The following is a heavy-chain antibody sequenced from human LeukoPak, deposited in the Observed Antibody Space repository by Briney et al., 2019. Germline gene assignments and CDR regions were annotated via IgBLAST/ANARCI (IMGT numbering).Heavy chain of an antibody. J-gene: IGHJ4*02. CDR1: GYSISSNYY. CDR2: IYHSGAT. CDR3: ARINRGLVGSTILDY. D-gene: IGHD1-26*01. V-gene: IGHV4-38-2*02. Sequence: SETLPLTCTVSGYSISSNYYWAWIRQPPGKGLEWIGSIYHSGATYYNPSLESRVSISVDTSKNQFSLKLSSVTAADTAVYYCARINRGLVGSTILDYWGQGTLVTVSS.